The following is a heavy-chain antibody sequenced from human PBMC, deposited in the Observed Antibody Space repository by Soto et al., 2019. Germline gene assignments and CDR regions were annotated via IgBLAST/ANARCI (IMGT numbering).Heavy chain of an antibody. V-gene: IGHV4-34*01. CDR2: INHSGST. J-gene: IGHJ6*03. Sequence: SETLSLTCAVYGGSFSGYYWSWIRQPPGKGLEWIGEINHSGSTNYNPSLKSRVTISVDTSKNQFSLKLSSVTAADTAVYYCARGCARPFRGYYYMDVWGKGTTVTVSS. D-gene: IGHD6-6*01. CDR3: ARGCARPFRGYYYMDV. CDR1: GGSFSGYY.